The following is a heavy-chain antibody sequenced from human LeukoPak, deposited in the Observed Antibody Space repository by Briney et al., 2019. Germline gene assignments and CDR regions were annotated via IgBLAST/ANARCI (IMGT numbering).Heavy chain of an antibody. J-gene: IGHJ4*02. Sequence: GGSLRLSCAASGFTFSGSAMHWVRQASGKGLEWVGRIRSKANSYATAYAASVKGRFTISRDDSKNTAYLQMNSLKTEDTAVYYCTRRGDYYDSSGYYFHFWGQGTLVTVSS. CDR1: GFTFSGSA. V-gene: IGHV3-73*01. CDR3: TRRGDYYDSSGYYFHF. CDR2: IRSKANSYAT. D-gene: IGHD3-22*01.